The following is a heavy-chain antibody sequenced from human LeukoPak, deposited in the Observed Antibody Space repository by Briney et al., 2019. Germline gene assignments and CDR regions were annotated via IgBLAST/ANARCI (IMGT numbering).Heavy chain of an antibody. D-gene: IGHD4-17*01. J-gene: IGHJ3*02. V-gene: IGHV3-7*01. Sequence: AGGSLRLSCAASGFTFSDSFMNWIRQAPGKGLEWVANIKQDGSEKYYVDSVKGRFTISRDNAKNSLYLQMNSLRAEDTAVYYCARGGSYDYGDYDDAFDIWGQGTMVTVSS. CDR2: IKQDGSEK. CDR3: ARGGSYDYGDYDDAFDI. CDR1: GFTFSDSF.